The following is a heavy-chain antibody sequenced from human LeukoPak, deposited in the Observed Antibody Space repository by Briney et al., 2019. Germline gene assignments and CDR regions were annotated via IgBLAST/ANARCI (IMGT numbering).Heavy chain of an antibody. Sequence: PSQTLSLTCTVSGGSISSGSYYWSWIRQPAGKGLEWIGRIYTSGSTNYNPSLKSRVTISLDTSKNHFSLKLSSVTAAATAVYYCAREEYPRTFDYWGQGTLVTVSS. D-gene: IGHD6-6*01. CDR1: GGSISSGSYY. J-gene: IGHJ4*02. CDR3: AREEYPRTFDY. CDR2: IYTSGST. V-gene: IGHV4-61*02.